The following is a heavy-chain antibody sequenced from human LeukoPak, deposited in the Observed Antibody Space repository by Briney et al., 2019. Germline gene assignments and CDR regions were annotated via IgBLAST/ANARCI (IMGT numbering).Heavy chain of an antibody. D-gene: IGHD2-2*02. CDR1: GFTFSNYW. V-gene: IGHV3-7*01. CDR2: IKQDGSEK. Sequence: GGSLRLSCAASGFTFSNYWMSWVRQAPGKGLEWVANIKQDGSEKYYVDSVKGRFTISRDNAKNSLYLQMNSLRAEDTAVNYCARDAYCISASCYTGYFQHWGQGTLVTVSS. CDR3: ARDAYCISASCYTGYFQH. J-gene: IGHJ1*01.